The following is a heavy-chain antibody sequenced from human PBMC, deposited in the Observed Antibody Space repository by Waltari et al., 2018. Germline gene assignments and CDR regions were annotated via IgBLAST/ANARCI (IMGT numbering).Heavy chain of an antibody. J-gene: IGHJ4*02. D-gene: IGHD3-22*01. V-gene: IGHV3-74*01. CDR1: GFPFSNYI. Sequence: EVQLVESGGGSVQPGGSLTLSCAASGFPFSNYIMHWVRQSSGEGLVWISRIKNDGSTTRYADSVGGRFTISRDNAKNTLYLDMNHLRVEDTAIYYCARDYNYKIDYWGQGILVTVSS. CDR2: IKNDGSTT. CDR3: ARDYNYKIDY.